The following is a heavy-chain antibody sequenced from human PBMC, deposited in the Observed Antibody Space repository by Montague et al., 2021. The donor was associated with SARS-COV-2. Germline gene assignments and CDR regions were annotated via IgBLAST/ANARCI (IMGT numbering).Heavy chain of an antibody. CDR3: ARADFWSGYLYFDY. CDR2: IYYSGST. V-gene: IGHV4-59*08. Sequence: SETLSLTCTVSGGSISSYYWSWIRQPPGKGLEWIGYIYYSGSTNYNPSLKSRVTISVDTPKNQFSLKLSSVTAADTAVYYCARADFWSGYLYFDYWGQGTLVTVSS. J-gene: IGHJ4*02. D-gene: IGHD3-3*01. CDR1: GGSISSYY.